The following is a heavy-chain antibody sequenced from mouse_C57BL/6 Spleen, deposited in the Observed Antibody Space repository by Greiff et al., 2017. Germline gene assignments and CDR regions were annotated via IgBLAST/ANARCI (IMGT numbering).Heavy chain of an antibody. J-gene: IGHJ4*01. Sequence: VQLKESGGGLVQPKGSLKLSCAASGFSFNTYAMNWVRQAPGKGLEWVARIRSKSNNYATYYADSVKDRFTISRDDSESMLYLQMNNLKTEDTAMYYCVRHEYYYGSGYAMDYWGQGTSVTVSS. V-gene: IGHV10-1*01. CDR3: VRHEYYYGSGYAMDY. CDR1: GFSFNTYA. CDR2: IRSKSNNYAT. D-gene: IGHD1-1*01.